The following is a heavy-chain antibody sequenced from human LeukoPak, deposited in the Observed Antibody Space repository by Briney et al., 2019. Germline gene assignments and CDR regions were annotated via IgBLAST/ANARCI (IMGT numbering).Heavy chain of an antibody. J-gene: IGHJ4*02. D-gene: IGHD3-10*01. CDR1: GFTFSSYT. CDR3: AKLGYYYGSGSYYTRDY. Sequence: GGSLRLSCAASGFTFSSYTMRWVRQAPGKGLEWVSAISGSGGSTYYSDSGKGRFTISRDNTKNTLYLQMHSLRAEDTAVYFCAKLGYYYGSGSYYTRDYWGQGTLVTVSS. CDR2: ISGSGGST. V-gene: IGHV3-23*01.